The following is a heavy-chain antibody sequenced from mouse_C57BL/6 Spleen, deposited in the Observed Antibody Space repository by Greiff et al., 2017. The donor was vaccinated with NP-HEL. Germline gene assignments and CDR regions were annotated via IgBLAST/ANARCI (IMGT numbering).Heavy chain of an antibody. J-gene: IGHJ4*01. CDR3: ARKNDYDGSSYDSMDY. CDR1: GYTFTDHT. D-gene: IGHD1-1*01. V-gene: IGHV1-78*01. Sequence: QVQLQQSDAELVKPGASVKISCKVSGYTFTDHTIHWMKQRPEQGLEWIGYIYPRAGSTKYNEKFKGKATLTADKSSSTAYMQLNSLTSEDAAVYFWARKNDYDGSSYDSMDYWGQGTPVTVSS. CDR2: IYPRAGST.